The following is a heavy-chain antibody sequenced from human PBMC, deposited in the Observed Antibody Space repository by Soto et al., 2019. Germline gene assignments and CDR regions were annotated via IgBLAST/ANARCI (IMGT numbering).Heavy chain of an antibody. V-gene: IGHV3-23*01. CDR3: ARGPGRGYISKGDYCFDY. CDR2: ISGSGGST. Sequence: PGGSLRLSCAASGFTFSSYAMTWVRQAPGKGLEWVSVISGSGGSTHYADSVKGRSTIARDNSKNTLYLQVNSLRAEDTAVYYFARGPGRGYISKGDYCFDYWGQGTLVTVSS. CDR1: GFTFSSYA. J-gene: IGHJ4*02. D-gene: IGHD2-2*02.